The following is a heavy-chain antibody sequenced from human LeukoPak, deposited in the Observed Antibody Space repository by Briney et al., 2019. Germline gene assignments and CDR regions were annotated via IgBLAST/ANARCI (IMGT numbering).Heavy chain of an antibody. J-gene: IGHJ4*02. CDR3: AKGDVYSGYDFLDY. D-gene: IGHD5-12*01. Sequence: GGSLRLSCAASGFTFSSYAMSWVRQAPGKGLEWVSAISGIGGSTYYADSVKGRFTISRDNSKNTLYLQMNSLRAEDTAVYYCAKGDVYSGYDFLDYWGQGTLVTVSS. V-gene: IGHV3-23*01. CDR1: GFTFSSYA. CDR2: ISGIGGST.